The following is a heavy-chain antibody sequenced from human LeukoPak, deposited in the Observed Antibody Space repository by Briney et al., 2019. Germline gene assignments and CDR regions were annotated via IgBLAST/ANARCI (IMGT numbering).Heavy chain of an antibody. CDR2: IWFDGSNK. CDR1: GFIFSNYG. CDR3: AKDSSAYSGSYFDY. Sequence: GGSLRLSCTASGFIFSNYGLHWARQAPGKGLEWVAVIWFDGSNKYYAESVKGRFTISRDNSKNTLFLQMNSLRAEDTAVYYCAKDSSAYSGSYFDYWGQGTLVTVSS. D-gene: IGHD1-26*01. V-gene: IGHV3-33*06. J-gene: IGHJ4*02.